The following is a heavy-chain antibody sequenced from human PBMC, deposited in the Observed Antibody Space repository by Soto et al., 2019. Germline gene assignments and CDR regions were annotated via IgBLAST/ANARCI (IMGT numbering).Heavy chain of an antibody. CDR3: ARGSAYSDYDLEY. D-gene: IGHD4-17*01. Sequence: LRLSCAASGFTFISYAMTWVRQAPGKGLEWVSGVSGTGGSAYYADSVKGRFTISRDKSTNTLYLHMNSLRAEDTAVYYCARGSAYSDYDLEYWGQGTLGTVSS. J-gene: IGHJ4*02. CDR2: VSGTGGSA. CDR1: GFTFISYA. V-gene: IGHV3-23*01.